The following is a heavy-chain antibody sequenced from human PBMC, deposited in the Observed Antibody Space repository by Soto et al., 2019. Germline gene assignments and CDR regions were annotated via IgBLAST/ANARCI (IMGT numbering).Heavy chain of an antibody. CDR2: VKQDGSDR. J-gene: IGHJ4*02. D-gene: IGHD3-16*01. CDR1: GFTFRGSW. V-gene: IGHV3-7*04. CDR3: GRGGGNFDY. Sequence: EVRLVESGGGLVQPGGSLTLTCAASGFTFRGSWMSWVRQAPGKGLEWVANVKQDGSDRYYVDSVQGRFTISRDNAKKSLVLEMKSLGGEDTGVCYCGRGGGNFDYWGQGTLVTVSS.